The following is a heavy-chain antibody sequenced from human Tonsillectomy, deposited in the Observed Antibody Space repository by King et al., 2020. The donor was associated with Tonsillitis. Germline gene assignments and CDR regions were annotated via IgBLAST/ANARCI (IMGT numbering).Heavy chain of an antibody. Sequence: VQLVESGGGVVQPGRSLRLSCAASGFTFSRYGMHWLRQAPGKGLEWVSVISYDGSMKNYADSVKGRFTISRDDSKNTLYLQLNSLTPEDAAGYYCAKDSTDAVTPRQDKNFDSWGQGTLVTVSS. V-gene: IGHV3-30*18. CDR1: GFTFSRYG. D-gene: IGHD6-6*01. J-gene: IGHJ4*02. CDR3: AKDSTDAVTPRQDKNFDS. CDR2: ISYDGSMK.